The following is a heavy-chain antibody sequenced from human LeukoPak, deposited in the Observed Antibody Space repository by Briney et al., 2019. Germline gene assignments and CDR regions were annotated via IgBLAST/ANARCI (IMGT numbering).Heavy chain of an antibody. D-gene: IGHD2-2*01. CDR2: TFYRSKWNF. Sequence: SQTLSLTCAISGDSVSSNSAAWNWIRQSPSRGLEWLGRTFYRSKWNFDYAVSVEGRISINPDTSKNHFSLQLNSVTPEDTAVYYCARLRPIPGAPTYYFDYWGQGTLVTVSS. CDR1: GDSVSSNSAA. V-gene: IGHV6-1*01. CDR3: ARLRPIPGAPTYYFDY. J-gene: IGHJ4*02.